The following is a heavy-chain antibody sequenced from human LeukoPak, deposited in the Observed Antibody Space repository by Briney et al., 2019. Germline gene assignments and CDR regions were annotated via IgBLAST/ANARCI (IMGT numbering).Heavy chain of an antibody. V-gene: IGHV3-53*01. CDR3: ASGDGYLQPY. CDR2: IHYDGKI. CDR1: RFTFGNYG. J-gene: IGHJ4*02. Sequence: GGSLRLSCAASRFTFGNYGMTWVRQAPGKGLEWVSIIHYDGKIRYAGSVGGRFTIYRDDSENTLFLQMNSLRVDDTAVYFCASGDGYLQPYWGQGTLVTVSS. D-gene: IGHD2-21*01.